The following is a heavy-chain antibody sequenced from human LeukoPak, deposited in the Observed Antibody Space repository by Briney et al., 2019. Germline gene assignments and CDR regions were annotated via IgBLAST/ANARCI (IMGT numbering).Heavy chain of an antibody. CDR2: ISGIGGSR. CDR3: AKTTGPATTVTSSGYMDV. J-gene: IGHJ6*03. CDR1: GFGFSRYA. Sequence: GGSLRLSCAASGFGFSRYAMTWVRQAPGKGLEWVSGISGIGGSRYYGDSVKGRFTISRDNSKNTLYLQVNNPRAEDSAVYYCAKTTGPATTVTSSGYMDVWGKGTTVTVSS. V-gene: IGHV3-23*01. D-gene: IGHD4-11*01.